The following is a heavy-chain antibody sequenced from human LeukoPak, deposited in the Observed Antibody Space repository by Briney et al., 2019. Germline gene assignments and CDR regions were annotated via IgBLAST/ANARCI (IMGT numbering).Heavy chain of an antibody. CDR2: IFHTGST. CDR1: SGSIFSSNW. D-gene: IGHD1-1*01. V-gene: IGHV4-4*02. CDR3: ARVRTYYFDY. Sequence: SETLSLTCTVSSGSIFSSNWWSWVRQPPGKGLEWIGQIFHTGSTNYNPSLKSRVTISVDTSKNQFSLKLSSVTAADTAVYYCARVRTYYFDYWGRGTLVTVSS. J-gene: IGHJ4*02.